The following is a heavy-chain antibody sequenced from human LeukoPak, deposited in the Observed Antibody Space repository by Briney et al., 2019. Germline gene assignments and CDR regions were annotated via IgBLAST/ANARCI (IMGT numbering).Heavy chain of an antibody. D-gene: IGHD6-13*01. CDR1: GYTFSDYH. J-gene: IGHJ1*01. V-gene: IGHV1-2*02. CDR3: TRVRALAAAGTGARYFQD. CDR2: SNPSSGGT. Sequence: ASVKVSCKASGYTFSDYHIHWLRQAPGQGLECMGWSNPSSGGTNYVGKFHGRVTMTRDTSSNTAYLELSRLRSDDTAVYFCTRVRALAAAGTGARYFQDWGQGTLVTVSS.